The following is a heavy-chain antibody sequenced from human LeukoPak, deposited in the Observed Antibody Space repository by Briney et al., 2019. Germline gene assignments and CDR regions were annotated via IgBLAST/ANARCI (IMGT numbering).Heavy chain of an antibody. CDR1: GFTFSNYW. J-gene: IGHJ4*02. V-gene: IGHV3-7*01. CDR3: ARVSTVIDY. Sequence: GGSLRLSCAASGFTFSNYWMTWVRQAPGKGLEWVANIKQDGSEKYYVDSVKGRFTISRDNAKNSLYLQMNSLRAEDTAVYYCARVSTVIDYWGQGTLVTVSS. CDR2: IKQDGSEK. D-gene: IGHD4-17*01.